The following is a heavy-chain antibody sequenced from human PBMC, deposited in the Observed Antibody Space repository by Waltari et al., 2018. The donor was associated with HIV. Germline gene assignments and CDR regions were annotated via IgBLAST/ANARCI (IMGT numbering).Heavy chain of an antibody. Sequence: QVQLVQSGAEVKKPGSSVRVSCMVSGGTFSSHAINCVRQAPRQGLEWMGGIIPAFGTANYAERFQGRVTITADEYTSTAYMDLSSLRSEDTAVYFCARDHRGNKLLYGMDVWGQGTTVTV. V-gene: IGHV1-69*12. CDR3: ARDHRGNKLLYGMDV. CDR1: GGTFSSHA. CDR2: IIPAFGTA. J-gene: IGHJ6*02.